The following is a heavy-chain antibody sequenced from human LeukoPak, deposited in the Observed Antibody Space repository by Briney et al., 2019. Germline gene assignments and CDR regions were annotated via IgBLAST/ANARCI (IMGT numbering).Heavy chain of an antibody. CDR1: GGSISSSSYY. D-gene: IGHD6-13*01. CDR3: ARDHRIAAAGTFDP. CDR2: IYYSGST. V-gene: IGHV4-39*07. Sequence: TSETLSLTCTVSGGSISSSSYYWGWIRQPPGKGLEWIGSIYYSGSTYYNPSLKSRVTISVDTSKNQFSLKLSSVTAADTAVYYCARDHRIAAAGTFDPWGQGTLVTVSS. J-gene: IGHJ5*02.